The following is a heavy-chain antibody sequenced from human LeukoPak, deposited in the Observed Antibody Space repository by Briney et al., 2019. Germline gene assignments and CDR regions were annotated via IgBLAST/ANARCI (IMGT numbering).Heavy chain of an antibody. D-gene: IGHD1-26*01. CDR1: GGTFSSYA. J-gene: IGHJ5*02. Sequence: ASVKVSCKASGGTFSSYAISWVRQAPGQGLEWMGGIIPIFGTANYAQKFQGRVTITADKSTSTAYMELSSLRSEDTAVYYCAREGRYGGTVAVPKIVGALSHWFDPWGQGTLVTVSS. CDR2: IIPIFGTA. CDR3: AREGRYGGTVAVPKIVGALSHWFDP. V-gene: IGHV1-69*06.